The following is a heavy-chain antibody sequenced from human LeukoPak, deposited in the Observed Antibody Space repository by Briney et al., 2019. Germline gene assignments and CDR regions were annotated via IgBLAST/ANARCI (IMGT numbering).Heavy chain of an antibody. Sequence: GGSLRLSCAASGFTFSSYAMSWVRQAPGKGLEWVSAISGSGGSTYYADSVKGRFTISRDNSKNTLYLQMNCLRAEDTAVYYCAKEPDPYYYDSSGYYIVYYFDYWGQGTLVTVSS. CDR3: AKEPDPYYYDSSGYYIVYYFDY. D-gene: IGHD3-22*01. CDR1: GFTFSSYA. J-gene: IGHJ4*02. V-gene: IGHV3-23*01. CDR2: ISGSGGST.